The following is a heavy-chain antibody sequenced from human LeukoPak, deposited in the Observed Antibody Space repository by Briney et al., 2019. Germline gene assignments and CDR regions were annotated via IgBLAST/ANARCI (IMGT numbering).Heavy chain of an antibody. CDR3: ARGRSDYYLDS. D-gene: IGHD3-10*01. Sequence: ASLKVSCKASGYTFTDYYMHWVRQAPGHGLQWMGWIYPDSGGTNYAQKFQGRVTMTRDTSISTAYMGLSRLTSDDTAVYYCARGRSDYYLDSWGQGTLVTVSS. CDR1: GYTFTDYY. CDR2: IYPDSGGT. V-gene: IGHV1-2*02. J-gene: IGHJ4*02.